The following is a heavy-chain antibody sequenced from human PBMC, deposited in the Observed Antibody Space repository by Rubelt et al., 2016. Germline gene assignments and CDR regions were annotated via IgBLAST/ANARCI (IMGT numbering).Heavy chain of an antibody. D-gene: IGHD3-22*01. CDR1: GYTFTSYA. Sequence: QVQLVQSGAEVKKPGASVKVSCKASGYTFTSYAMHWVRQAPGQRLEWMGWINAGNGNSNYAPELQGRVTMSTDTSTSTAYMELRSLRSDDTAVYYCARDEYDSSGYNLYWGQGTLVTVSS. CDR3: ARDEYDSSGYNLY. J-gene: IGHJ4*02. CDR2: INAGNGNS. V-gene: IGHV1-3*01.